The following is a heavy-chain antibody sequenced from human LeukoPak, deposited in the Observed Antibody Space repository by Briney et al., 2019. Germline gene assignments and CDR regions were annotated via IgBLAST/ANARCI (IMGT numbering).Heavy chain of an antibody. J-gene: IGHJ4*02. Sequence: ASVKVSCKTSGYTFTSYGVGWVRQAPGQGLEWMGWISTYNGNTNYAQNFQGRVTMTTDTSTSTAYMELRSLRSDDTAVYYCARDLTIAAAGTYGYWGQGTLVTVSS. CDR2: ISTYNGNT. CDR1: GYTFTSYG. V-gene: IGHV1-18*01. CDR3: ARDLTIAAAGTYGY. D-gene: IGHD6-13*01.